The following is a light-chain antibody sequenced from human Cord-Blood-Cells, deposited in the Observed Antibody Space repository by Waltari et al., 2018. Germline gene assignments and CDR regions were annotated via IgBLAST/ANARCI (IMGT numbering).Light chain of an antibody. CDR3: QQRSNWPIT. CDR2: DAS. CDR1: QIVSSY. Sequence: EIVLKQSPATLSLSPGERATLSCRASQIVSSYLAWYQQKPGQAPRLLIYDASNRATGIPARFSGSGSGTDFTLTISSLEPEDFAVYYCQQRSNWPITFGQGTRLEIK. J-gene: IGKJ5*01. V-gene: IGKV3-11*01.